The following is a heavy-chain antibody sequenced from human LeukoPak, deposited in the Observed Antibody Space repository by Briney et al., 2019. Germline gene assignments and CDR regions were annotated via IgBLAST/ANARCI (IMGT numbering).Heavy chain of an antibody. J-gene: IGHJ4*02. V-gene: IGHV4-34*01. CDR2: IYYSGST. CDR1: GGSFSGYY. Sequence: SETLSLTCAVYGGSFSGYYWSWIRQPPGKGLEWIGSIYYSGSTYYNPSLKSRVTISVDTSKNQFSLKLSSVTAADTAVYYCAREDYYDSSGPVYYWGQGTLVTVSS. D-gene: IGHD3-22*01. CDR3: AREDYYDSSGPVYY.